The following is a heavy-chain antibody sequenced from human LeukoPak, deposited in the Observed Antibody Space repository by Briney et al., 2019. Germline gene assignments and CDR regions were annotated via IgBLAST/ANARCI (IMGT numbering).Heavy chain of an antibody. V-gene: IGHV4-31*03. Sequence: SQTLSLTCTVSGGSISSSGYYWSWIRQHPGKGLEWIGYIYYSGSTYYNPSLKSRVTISVDTSKNQFSLKLSSVTAADTAVYYCARVQEWFGELLYRIFDYWGQGTLVTVSS. D-gene: IGHD3-10*01. CDR2: IYYSGST. J-gene: IGHJ4*02. CDR3: ARVQEWFGELLYRIFDY. CDR1: GGSISSSGYY.